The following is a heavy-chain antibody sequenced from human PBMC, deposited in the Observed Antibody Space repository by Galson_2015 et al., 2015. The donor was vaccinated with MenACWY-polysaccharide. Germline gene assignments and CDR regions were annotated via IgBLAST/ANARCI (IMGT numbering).Heavy chain of an antibody. CDR3: ARSGSWRGYYYYGMDV. Sequence: SLRLSCAASGLTFSSYWMHWVRQAPGKGLVWVSRINSDGSSTSYADSVKGRFTISRDNAKNTLYLQMNSLRAEDTAVYYCARSGSWRGYYYYGMDVWGQGTTVTVSS. V-gene: IGHV3-74*01. CDR1: GLTFSSYW. D-gene: IGHD3-10*01. J-gene: IGHJ6*02. CDR2: INSDGSST.